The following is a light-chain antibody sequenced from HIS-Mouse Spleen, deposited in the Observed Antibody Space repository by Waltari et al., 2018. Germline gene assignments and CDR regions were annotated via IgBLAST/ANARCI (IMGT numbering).Light chain of an antibody. CDR2: QDS. Sequence: SYELTQPPSVSVSPGQTASITCSGDKLGDKYACWYQQKPGQSPVLVIYQDSKRPSGSPERFSGSNSGNTATLTLSGTQAMDEADYYCQAWDRSTDVVFGGGTKLTVL. J-gene: IGLJ2*01. CDR3: QAWDRSTDVV. V-gene: IGLV3-1*01. CDR1: KLGDKY.